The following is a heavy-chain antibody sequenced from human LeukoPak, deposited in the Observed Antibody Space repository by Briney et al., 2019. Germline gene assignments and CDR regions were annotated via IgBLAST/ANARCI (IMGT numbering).Heavy chain of an antibody. CDR2: INPNSGGT. CDR1: GYTFTGYY. D-gene: IGHD1-7*01. CDR3: ARDRRTGTTCGY. V-gene: IGHV1-2*02. Sequence: GASVKVSCKASGYTFTGYYMHWVRQAPGQGLEWMGWINPNSGGTNYAQKFQGRVTMTRDTPISTAYMELRSLRSDDTAVYYCARDRRTGTTCGYWGQGTLVTVSS. J-gene: IGHJ4*02.